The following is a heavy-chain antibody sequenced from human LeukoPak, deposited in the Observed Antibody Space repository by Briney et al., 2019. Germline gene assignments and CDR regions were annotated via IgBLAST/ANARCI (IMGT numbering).Heavy chain of an antibody. CDR3: ARGLGATVGWFDP. Sequence: SETLSLTCTVSGGSISSYYWSWIRQPPGKGLEWIGYIYYSGSTNYNPSLKSQVTISVDTSKNQFSLKLSSVTAADTAVYYCARGLGATVGWFDPWGQGTLVTVSS. J-gene: IGHJ5*02. V-gene: IGHV4-59*01. CDR2: IYYSGST. CDR1: GGSISSYY. D-gene: IGHD1-26*01.